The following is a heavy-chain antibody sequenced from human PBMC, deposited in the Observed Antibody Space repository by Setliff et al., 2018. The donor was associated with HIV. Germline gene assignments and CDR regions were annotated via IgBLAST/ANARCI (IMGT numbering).Heavy chain of an antibody. D-gene: IGHD3-10*01. Sequence: NPSETLSLTCTVSGGSISSSSYYWNWFRQYPGKGLEWIGYIHYTGTTNQNPSLRSLITISLDTSKNQFSLKLTSVTAADTAVYYCARAPYVSGGFGWFDPWGQGTLVTVSS. J-gene: IGHJ5*02. V-gene: IGHV4-31*01. CDR1: GGSISSSSYY. CDR3: ARAPYVSGGFGWFDP. CDR2: IHYTGTT.